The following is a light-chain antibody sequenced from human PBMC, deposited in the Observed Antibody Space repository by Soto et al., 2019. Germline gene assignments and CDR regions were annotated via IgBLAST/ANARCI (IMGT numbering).Light chain of an antibody. CDR1: SSDVGYFNY. CDR2: DVS. CDR3: SSYTTDSTVL. Sequence: QSVLTQPASVSGSPGQSITISCTGTSSDVGYFNYVSWYQQHPGKAPKLIIYDVSNRPSGVSNRFSGYKSGNTASLTISGLQAEEETDYYCSSYTTDSTVLFGGGTKLTVL. V-gene: IGLV2-14*01. J-gene: IGLJ2*01.